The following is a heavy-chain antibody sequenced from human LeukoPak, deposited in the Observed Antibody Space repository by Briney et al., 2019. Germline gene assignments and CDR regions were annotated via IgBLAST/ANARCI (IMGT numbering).Heavy chain of an antibody. D-gene: IGHD5-18*01. CDR1: GFTFSSYW. CDR2: IKQDGSEK. CDR3: ARGPGGYSYNYYYYYSMDV. Sequence: GGSLRLSCAASGFTFSSYWMSWVRQAPGKGLEWVANIKQDGSEKYYVDSVKGRFTISRDNAKNSLYLQMNSLRAEDTAVYYCARGPGGYSYNYYYYYSMDVWGQGTTVTVSS. J-gene: IGHJ6*02. V-gene: IGHV3-7*01.